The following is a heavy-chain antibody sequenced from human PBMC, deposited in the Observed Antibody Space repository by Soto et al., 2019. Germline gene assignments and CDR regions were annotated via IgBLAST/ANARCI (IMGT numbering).Heavy chain of an antibody. J-gene: IGHJ5*02. CDR1: GYSFTNYG. V-gene: IGHV1-18*01. Sequence: GASVKVSCKASGYSFTNYGISWVRQAPRQGLEWMGWINVYNGNTKYAQKVQGRVTMTTDTSTSTAYMELRSLRSDDTAVYYCARGVGSGSYYNQYNWFDPWGQGTLVTVSS. CDR2: INVYNGNT. CDR3: ARGVGSGSYYNQYNWFDP. D-gene: IGHD3-10*01.